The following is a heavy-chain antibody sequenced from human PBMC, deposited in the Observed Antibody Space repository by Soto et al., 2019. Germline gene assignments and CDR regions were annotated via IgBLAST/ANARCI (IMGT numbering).Heavy chain of an antibody. CDR3: ASSRVGNSGYYGY. V-gene: IGHV4-59*01. Sequence: QVQLQESGPGLVKPSETLSLTCTVSGGSISSYYWSWIRQPPGKGLEWIGYIYYSGSTNYNPSLTSRVTISVDTSKNQFSLKLSSVTAADTAVYYCASSRVGNSGYYGYWGQGTLVTVSS. CDR2: IYYSGST. D-gene: IGHD3-22*01. J-gene: IGHJ4*02. CDR1: GGSISSYY.